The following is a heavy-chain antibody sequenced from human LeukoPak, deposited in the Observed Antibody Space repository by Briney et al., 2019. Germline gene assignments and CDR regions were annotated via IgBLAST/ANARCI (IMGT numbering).Heavy chain of an antibody. CDR2: MNPNSGNT. Sequence: EASVKVSCKASGYTFTSYDINWVRQATGQGLEWMGWMNPNSGNTGYAQKFQGRVTMTEDTSTDTAYMELSSLRSEDTAVYYCATDLMVYARDYYYYMDVWGKGTTVTVSS. V-gene: IGHV1-8*02. CDR3: ATDLMVYARDYYYYMDV. J-gene: IGHJ6*03. D-gene: IGHD2-8*01. CDR1: GYTFTSYD.